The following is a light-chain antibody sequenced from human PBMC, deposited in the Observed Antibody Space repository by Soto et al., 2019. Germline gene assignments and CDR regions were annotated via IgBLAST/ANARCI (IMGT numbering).Light chain of an antibody. CDR3: QQYGSSPPDT. CDR1: QSVSSTY. J-gene: IGKJ2*01. V-gene: IGKV3-20*01. Sequence: EIVLTQSPGALSLSPGERATLSCRVSQSVSSTYLGWYQQKPGQAPRLLIYGTSNRASGIPDRFSGSGSGTDFTLTISRLEPEDFAVYYCQQYGSSPPDTFGQGTKLEIK. CDR2: GTS.